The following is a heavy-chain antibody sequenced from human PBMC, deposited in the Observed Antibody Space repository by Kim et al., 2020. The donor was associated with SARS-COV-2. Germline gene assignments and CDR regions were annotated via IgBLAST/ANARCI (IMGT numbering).Heavy chain of an antibody. Sequence: GGSLRLSCAASGFTFSSYSMNWVRQAPGKGLEWVSYISSSSSTIYYADSVKGRFTISRDNAKNSLYLQMNSLRDEDTAVYYCARGGYCSGGSCYYYYYGMDVWGQGTTVTVSS. J-gene: IGHJ6*02. V-gene: IGHV3-48*02. CDR3: ARGGYCSGGSCYYYYYGMDV. D-gene: IGHD2-15*01. CDR2: ISSSSSTI. CDR1: GFTFSSYS.